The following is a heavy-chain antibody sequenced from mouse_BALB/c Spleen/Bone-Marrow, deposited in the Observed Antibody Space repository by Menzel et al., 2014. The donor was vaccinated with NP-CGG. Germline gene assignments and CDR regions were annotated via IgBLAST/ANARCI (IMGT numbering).Heavy chain of an antibody. CDR3: AREDITTVVEMDY. CDR2: ILPGSGNT. V-gene: IGHV1-9*01. CDR1: GYTFSSYW. D-gene: IGHD1-1*01. Sequence: QVQLKESGAELMKPRASVKISCKATGYTFSSYWIEWVKQRPGHGLEWIGEILPGSGNTNYNEKFKGKATFTADTSSNTAYMQLSSLTSEDSAVYYCAREDITTVVEMDYWGQGTSVTVSS. J-gene: IGHJ4*01.